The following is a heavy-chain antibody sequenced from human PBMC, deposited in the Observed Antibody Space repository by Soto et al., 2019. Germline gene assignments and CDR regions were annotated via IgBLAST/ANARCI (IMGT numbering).Heavy chain of an antibody. D-gene: IGHD3-9*01. CDR2: IYYSGST. CDR3: ASVFRTGYYSPHYYGMNV. Sequence: SETLSLTCTVSGGSISSGDYYWSWIRQPPGKGLEWIGYIYYSGSTYYNPSLKSRVTISVDTSKTKFSLKLSSVTAADTAVYYCASVFRTGYYSPHYYGMNVWAKGPRSPSP. J-gene: IGHJ6*02. CDR1: GGSISSGDYY. V-gene: IGHV4-30-4*01.